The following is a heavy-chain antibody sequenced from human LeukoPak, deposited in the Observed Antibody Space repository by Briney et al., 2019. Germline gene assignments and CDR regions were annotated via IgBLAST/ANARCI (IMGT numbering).Heavy chain of an antibody. CDR1: GYTFTSYG. CDR3: ARGDSGITGTTGWFDP. Sequence: ASVKVSCKASGYTFTSYGISWVRQAPGQGLEWMGWISAYNGNTNYAQKLQGRVTMTTDTSTSTAYMELRSLRSDDTAVYYCARGDSGITGTTGWFDPWGQGTLVTVSS. J-gene: IGHJ5*02. V-gene: IGHV1-18*01. CDR2: ISAYNGNT. D-gene: IGHD1-7*01.